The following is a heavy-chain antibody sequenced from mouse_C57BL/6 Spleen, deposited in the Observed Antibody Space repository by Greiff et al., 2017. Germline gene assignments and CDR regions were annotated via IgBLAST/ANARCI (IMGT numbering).Heavy chain of an antibody. D-gene: IGHD2-3*01. J-gene: IGHJ2*01. CDR3: ARVSYDGYYVWYFDY. CDR1: GYSITSGYY. CDR2: ISYDGSN. Sequence: EVQRVESGPGLVKPSQSLSLTCSVTGYSITSGYYWNWIRQFPGNKLEWMGYISYDGSNNYNPSLKNRISITRDTSKHQFFLKLNSVTTEDTVTYYCARVSYDGYYVWYFDYWGQGTTLPVSS. V-gene: IGHV3-6*01.